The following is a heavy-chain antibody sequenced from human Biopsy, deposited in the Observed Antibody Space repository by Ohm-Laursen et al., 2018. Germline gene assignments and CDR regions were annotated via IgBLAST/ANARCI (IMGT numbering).Heavy chain of an antibody. D-gene: IGHD2-15*01. CDR2: IHHSGST. Sequence: SDTLSLTCTVSGVSITAYYWSWIRQPPGKGLECIGNIHHSGSTNYNPSLKSRLTISVDTSKNQFSLKLSSVTAAETAVYYCARMDCSGGSCHYYSYGMDVWGQGTTVTVSS. V-gene: IGHV4-4*09. CDR3: ARMDCSGGSCHYYSYGMDV. CDR1: GVSITAYY. J-gene: IGHJ6*02.